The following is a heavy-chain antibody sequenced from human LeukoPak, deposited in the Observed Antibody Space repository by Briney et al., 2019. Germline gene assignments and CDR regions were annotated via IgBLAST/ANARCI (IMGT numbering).Heavy chain of an antibody. D-gene: IGHD6-6*01. CDR3: ARLVSSSSRVLDY. J-gene: IGHJ4*02. V-gene: IGHV4-59*08. CDR1: GGSISSYY. Sequence: SETLSLTCTVSGGSISSYYWSWIRQPPGKGLERIGFMYYSGSTNYNPSLKSRVTISVDTSKNQSSLKLSSVTAADTAVYYCARLVSSSSRVLDYWGQGTLVTVSS. CDR2: MYYSGST.